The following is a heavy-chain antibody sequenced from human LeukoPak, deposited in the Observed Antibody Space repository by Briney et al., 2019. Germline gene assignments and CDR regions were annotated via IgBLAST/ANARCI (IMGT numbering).Heavy chain of an antibody. CDR1: GFPFNAYW. D-gene: IGHD5-12*01. V-gene: IGHV3-7*03. J-gene: IGHJ4*02. CDR3: ARDGGYRGYDADC. CDR2: IRQDGDTK. Sequence: GGSLRLSCAASGFPFNAYWMTWVRQAPGKGLEWVANIRQDGDTKYYVDSVKGRFTISRDNAMNSLYLQMNSLRAEDTAVYYCARDGGYRGYDADCWGQGTLVTVSS.